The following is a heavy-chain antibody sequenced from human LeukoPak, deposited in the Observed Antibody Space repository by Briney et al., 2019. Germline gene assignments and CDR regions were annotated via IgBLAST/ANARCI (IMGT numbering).Heavy chain of an antibody. D-gene: IGHD4-11*01. Sequence: PGGSLRLSCAASGFTFSNYGMHWVRQAPGKGLEWVALIWYDGNYKYYADSVKGRFTISRDNSKSTLYLQMTSLRVEDTAVYYCASSDDSSYRSWYWGQGTLVTVSS. V-gene: IGHV3-33*01. CDR1: GFTFSNYG. CDR2: IWYDGNYK. J-gene: IGHJ4*02. CDR3: ASSDDSSYRSWY.